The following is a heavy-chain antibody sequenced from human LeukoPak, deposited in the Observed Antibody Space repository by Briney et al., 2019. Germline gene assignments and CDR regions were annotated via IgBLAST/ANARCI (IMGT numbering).Heavy chain of an antibody. J-gene: IGHJ3*02. CDR2: INSDGSST. Sequence: PGGSLRLSCAASGFTFSSYWMHWVRQAPGKGLVWVSRINSDGSSTSYADSVKGRFTISRDNAKNTLYLQMNSLRAEDTAVYYCAKVRPIYYDSRDAFDIWGQGTMVTVSS. CDR3: AKVRPIYYDSRDAFDI. CDR1: GFTFSSYW. V-gene: IGHV3-74*01. D-gene: IGHD3-22*01.